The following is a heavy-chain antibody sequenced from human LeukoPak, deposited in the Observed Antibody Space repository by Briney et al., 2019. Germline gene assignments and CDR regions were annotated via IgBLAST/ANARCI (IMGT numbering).Heavy chain of an antibody. Sequence: SETLSLTCTVSGGSISIYYWSWIRPPPGKGLEWISRIYISGNTNYNPSLKSRVTMSLDTSKNQFSLKLHSVTAADTAVYYCARSAVAGTVGYYYYYMDVWDKGTTVTVFS. D-gene: IGHD6-13*01. CDR2: IYISGNT. CDR1: GGSISIYY. CDR3: ARSAVAGTVGYYYYYMDV. J-gene: IGHJ6*03. V-gene: IGHV4-4*07.